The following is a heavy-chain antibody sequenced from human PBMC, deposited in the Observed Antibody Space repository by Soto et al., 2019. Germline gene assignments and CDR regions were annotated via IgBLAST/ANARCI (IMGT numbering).Heavy chain of an antibody. CDR3: AREEITYGDYGYFDL. CDR1: GFTFSSYA. CDR2: ISYDGSNK. D-gene: IGHD4-17*01. J-gene: IGHJ2*01. V-gene: IGHV3-30-3*01. Sequence: QVQLVESGGGVVQPGRSLRLSCAASGFTFSSYAMHWVRQAPGKGLEWVAVISYDGSNKYYADSVKGRFTISRDNSKNTLYLQMNSLRAEDTAVYYCAREEITYGDYGYFDLWGRGTLVTVSS.